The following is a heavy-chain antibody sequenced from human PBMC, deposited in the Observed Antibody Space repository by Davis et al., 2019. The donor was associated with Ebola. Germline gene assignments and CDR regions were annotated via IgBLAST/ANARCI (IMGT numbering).Heavy chain of an antibody. CDR2: ISYDGSNK. J-gene: IGHJ6*02. V-gene: IGHV3-30*03. CDR1: GFTFSSYG. Sequence: PGGSLRLSCAASGFTFSSYGMHWVRQAPGKGLEWVAVISYDGSNKYYADSVKGRFTISRENAKNSLYLQMNSLRAGDTAVYYCARDLLEAGIRDYYGMDVWGQGTTVTVSS. D-gene: IGHD6-13*01. CDR3: ARDLLEAGIRDYYGMDV.